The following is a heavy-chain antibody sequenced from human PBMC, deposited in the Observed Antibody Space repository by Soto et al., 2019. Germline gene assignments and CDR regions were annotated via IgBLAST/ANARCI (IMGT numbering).Heavy chain of an antibody. J-gene: IGHJ6*02. CDR3: ARDRSSSWYPGYYYYGMDV. Sequence: GGSLRLSCAASGFTFSSYAMHWVRQAPGKGLEWVAVISYDGSNKYYADSVKGRFTISRDNSKNTLYLQMNSLRAEDTAVYYCARDRSSSWYPGYYYYGMDVWGQGTTVTVS. V-gene: IGHV3-30-3*01. CDR1: GFTFSSYA. D-gene: IGHD6-13*01. CDR2: ISYDGSNK.